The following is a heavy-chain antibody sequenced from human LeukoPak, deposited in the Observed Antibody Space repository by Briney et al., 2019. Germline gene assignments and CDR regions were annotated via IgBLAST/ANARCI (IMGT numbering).Heavy chain of an antibody. Sequence: GGSLKLSCAASGFTFSGSAMHWVRQASGKGLEWVGRIRSKANSYATAYAASVKGRFTISRDDSKNTAYLQMNSLKTEDTAVYYCANSVGRTGIFGVVRPHAWFDPWGQGTLVTVSS. D-gene: IGHD3-3*01. CDR3: ANSVGRTGIFGVVRPHAWFDP. CDR1: GFTFSGSA. V-gene: IGHV3-73*01. J-gene: IGHJ5*02. CDR2: IRSKANSYAT.